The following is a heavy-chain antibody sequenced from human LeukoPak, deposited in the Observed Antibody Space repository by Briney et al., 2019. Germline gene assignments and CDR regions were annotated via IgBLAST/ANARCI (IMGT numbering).Heavy chain of an antibody. CDR1: GFTFSSYA. CDR3: ARERMYSGSGSTYPYYDY. Sequence: TGGSLRLSCAASGFTFSSYAMSWVRQSPGKGLEWVANIKPDGSEKYSMDSVKGRFTISRDNAKNALYLEMNSLRAEDTAEYFCARERMYSGSGSTYPYYDYWGQGTLVTVSS. V-gene: IGHV3-7*01. D-gene: IGHD3-10*01. CDR2: IKPDGSEK. J-gene: IGHJ4*02.